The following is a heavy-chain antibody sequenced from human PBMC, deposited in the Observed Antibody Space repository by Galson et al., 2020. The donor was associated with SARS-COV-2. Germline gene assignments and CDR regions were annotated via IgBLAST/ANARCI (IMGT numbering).Heavy chain of an antibody. CDR2: IYYSGST. CDR3: ARGFDY. Sequence: SETLSLTCTVSGGSISSYYWSWIRQPPGKGLEWIGYIYYSGSTNYNPSLKSRVTISVDTSKNQFSLKLSSVTAADTAVYYCARGFDYWAREPWSPSPQ. CDR1: GGSISSYY. V-gene: IGHV4-59*13. J-gene: IGHJ4*02.